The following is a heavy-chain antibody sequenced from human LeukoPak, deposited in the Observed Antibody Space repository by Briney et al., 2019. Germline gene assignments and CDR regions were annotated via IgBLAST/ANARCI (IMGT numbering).Heavy chain of an antibody. D-gene: IGHD6-19*01. J-gene: IGHJ4*02. CDR1: GDSISSSSYY. CDR3: ARLALYSSGVDY. V-gene: IGHV4-39*01. Sequence: PSETLSLTCTVSGDSISSSSYYWGWIRQPPGKGLEWIGSIYYSGSTYYNPSLKSRVTISVDTSKNQFSLKLSSVTAADTAVYYCARLALYSSGVDYWGQGTLVTVSS. CDR2: IYYSGST.